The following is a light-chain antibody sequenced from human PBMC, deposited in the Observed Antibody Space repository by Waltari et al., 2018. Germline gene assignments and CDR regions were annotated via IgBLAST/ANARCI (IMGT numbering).Light chain of an antibody. V-gene: IGLV2-14*01. CDR1: NNDIGVYNY. J-gene: IGLJ1*01. CDR3: ISYTSIGTYV. Sequence: QSALTQPASVSGSPGQSITISCTGTNNDIGVYNYVSWYQQHPGKAPKLVISEVSYRPSGVSNRFSGSKSGNTASLTISGLRAEDEADYYCISYTSIGTYVFGTGSRVTVL. CDR2: EVS.